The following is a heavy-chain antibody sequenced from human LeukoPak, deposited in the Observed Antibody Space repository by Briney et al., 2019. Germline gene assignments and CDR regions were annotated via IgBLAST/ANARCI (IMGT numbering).Heavy chain of an antibody. J-gene: IGHJ4*02. D-gene: IGHD5-18*01. CDR1: GGSFSGYY. CDR2: INHSGST. Sequence: SETLSLTCAVYGGSFSGYYWSWIRQPPGKGLEWIGEINHSGSTNYNPSLKSRVTISVDTSKNQFSLKLSSVTAADTAVCYCARKTPGYSYGTGFDYWGQGTLVTVSS. CDR3: ARKTPGYSYGTGFDY. V-gene: IGHV4-34*01.